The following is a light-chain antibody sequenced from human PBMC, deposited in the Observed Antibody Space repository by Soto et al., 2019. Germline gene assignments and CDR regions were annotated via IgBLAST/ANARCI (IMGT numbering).Light chain of an antibody. CDR1: QRISGW. Sequence: DIQMTQSPSTLSASVGDRVTITCRASQRISGWLAWYQQKRGKAPKLLIYDASSLESGVPSRFSGSGSGTEFTLTISSLQPDDFATYYCQQYDTYSPNTLGQGTKVDIK. J-gene: IGKJ2*01. V-gene: IGKV1-5*01. CDR3: QQYDTYSPNT. CDR2: DAS.